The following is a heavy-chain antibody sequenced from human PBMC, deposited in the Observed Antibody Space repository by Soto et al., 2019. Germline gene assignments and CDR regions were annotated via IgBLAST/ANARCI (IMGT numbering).Heavy chain of an antibody. Sequence: PSETLSLTFAVSGGSISSSNWWSWVRQPPWEGLVRIGEIYHSGSTNYNPSLNSRVTISVVKFKNQLSLKLSSVAAAGKAVYYCARPYYDFWSGPYPFYYGMDVWGQGTTVTVSS. J-gene: IGHJ6*02. V-gene: IGHV4-4*02. CDR2: IYHSGST. CDR1: GGSISSSNW. D-gene: IGHD3-3*01. CDR3: ARPYYDFWSGPYPFYYGMDV.